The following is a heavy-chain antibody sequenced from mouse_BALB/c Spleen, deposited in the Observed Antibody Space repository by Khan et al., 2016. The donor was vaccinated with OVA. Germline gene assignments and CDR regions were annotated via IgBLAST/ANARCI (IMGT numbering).Heavy chain of an antibody. V-gene: IGHV1-20*02. CDR1: GYSFTGYF. D-gene: IGHD1-1*01. CDR3: ARKNGSDFDY. Sequence: VQLQQSGPELVKPGASVKISCKASGYSFTGYFMNWVMQSHGKSLEWIRRINPHIGETLYNQKFKGKATLTVDESSRTVHMELRSLASEDSAVYYCARKNGSDFDYWGQGTTLTVSS. J-gene: IGHJ2*01. CDR2: INPHIGET.